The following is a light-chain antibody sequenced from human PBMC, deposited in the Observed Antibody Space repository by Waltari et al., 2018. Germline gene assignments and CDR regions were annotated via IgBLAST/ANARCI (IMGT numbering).Light chain of an antibody. CDR2: KVA. CDR3: MQGTHWPLT. J-gene: IGKJ4*01. CDR1: QSLVHSDGNTY. V-gene: IGKV2-30*02. Sequence: VVMTQSPLSLPVPLGQPASISCKSSQSLVHSDGNTYLAWFQQRPGQSPRRLIYKVANRESGVADRFSASGSGTDFTLKISRVEAEDVGVYYCMQGTHWPLTFGGGTKVEIK.